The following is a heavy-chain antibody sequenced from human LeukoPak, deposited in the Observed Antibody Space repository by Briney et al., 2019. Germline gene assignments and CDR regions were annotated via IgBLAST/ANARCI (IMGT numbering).Heavy chain of an antibody. D-gene: IGHD3-10*01. CDR1: GYTFTSYG. J-gene: IGHJ4*02. V-gene: IGHV1-18*01. CDR2: ISAYNGNT. CDR3: ARGDYGSETSTTKSGDY. Sequence: ASVKVSCKASGYTFTSYGISWVRQAPGQGLEWMGWISAYNGNTNYAQKLQGRVTMTRNTSISTAYMELNSLRSEDTAVYYCARGDYGSETSTTKSGDYWGQGTLVTVSS.